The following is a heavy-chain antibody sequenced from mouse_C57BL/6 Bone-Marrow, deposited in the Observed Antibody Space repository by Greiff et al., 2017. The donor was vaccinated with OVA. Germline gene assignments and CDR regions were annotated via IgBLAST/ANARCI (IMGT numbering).Heavy chain of an antibody. CDR1: GYAFSSYW. V-gene: IGHV1-80*01. CDR2: IYPGDGDT. D-gene: IGHD2-2*01. J-gene: IGHJ3*01. CDR3: ARWGYDDGFAY. Sequence: SGASVKISCKASGYAFSSYWMNWVKQRPGKGLEWIGQIYPGDGDTNYNGKFKGKATLTADKSSSTAYMQLSSLPSEDSAVYFCARWGYDDGFAYWGQGTLVTVSA.